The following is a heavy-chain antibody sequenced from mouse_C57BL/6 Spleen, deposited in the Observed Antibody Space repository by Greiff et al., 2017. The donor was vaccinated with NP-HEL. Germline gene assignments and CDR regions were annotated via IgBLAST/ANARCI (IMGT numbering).Heavy chain of an antibody. CDR3: ARLTAQGWGFDY. D-gene: IGHD3-2*02. J-gene: IGHJ2*01. Sequence: EVQLQQSGPELVKPGASVKISCKASGYTFTDYYMNWVKQSHGKSLEWIGDINPNNGGTSYNQKFKGKATLTVDKSSSTAYMELRSLTSEDSAVYYCARLTAQGWGFDYWGQGTTLTVSS. V-gene: IGHV1-26*01. CDR2: INPNNGGT. CDR1: GYTFTDYY.